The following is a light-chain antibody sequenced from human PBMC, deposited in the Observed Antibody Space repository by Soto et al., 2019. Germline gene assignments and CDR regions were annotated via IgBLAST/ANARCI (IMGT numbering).Light chain of an antibody. V-gene: IGKV3-20*01. CDR2: DAS. J-gene: IGKJ1*01. CDR1: QSVSSY. CDR3: QQYGSSGT. Sequence: IVMTQSPATLSVSPGERATLSCRASQSVSSYLAWYQQKPGQAPRLLIYDASNRATGIPDRFSGGGSGTDFTLTISRLEPEDFAVYYCQQYGSSGTFGQGTKVDIK.